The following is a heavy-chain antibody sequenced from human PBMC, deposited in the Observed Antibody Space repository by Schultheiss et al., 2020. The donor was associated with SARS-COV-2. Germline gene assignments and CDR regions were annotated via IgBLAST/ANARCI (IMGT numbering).Heavy chain of an antibody. CDR3: ARNVWGPKIDL. J-gene: IGHJ5*02. V-gene: IGHV4-30-4*01. Sequence: SQTLSLTCTVSGGSISSGDYYWSWIRQPPGKGLEWIGYKYYSGNTYYNPSLKSRVTISLDTSKNQFYLSLTSVTAADTAVYYCARNVWGPKIDLWGQGALVTVSS. D-gene: IGHD1-26*01. CDR2: KYYSGNT. CDR1: GGSISSGDYY.